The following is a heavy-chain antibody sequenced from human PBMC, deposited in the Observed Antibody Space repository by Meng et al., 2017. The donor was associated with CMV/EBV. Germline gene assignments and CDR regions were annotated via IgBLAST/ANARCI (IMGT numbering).Heavy chain of an antibody. V-gene: IGHV1-2*02. D-gene: IGHD2-21*01. CDR1: GYSFTDYY. CDR2: VNPKGGGT. J-gene: IGHJ6*02. CDR3: AREGIDILRVVVIAVPRAPGGLDV. Sequence: ASVKVSCKASGYSFTDYYIHWVRQAPGQGLEWMGRVNPKGGGTSYAQKFQGRITMTRETSFSTVSMELSGLKSDDTAVYYCAREGIDILRVVVIAVPRAPGGLDVWGRGTTVTVSS.